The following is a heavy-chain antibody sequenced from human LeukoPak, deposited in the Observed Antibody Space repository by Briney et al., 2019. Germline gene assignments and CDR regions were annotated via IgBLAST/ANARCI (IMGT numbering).Heavy chain of an antibody. J-gene: IGHJ4*02. CDR3: ARDQAAPETYFDY. Sequence: PGGSLRLSCAASRFIFSDYSMNWVRQAPGKGLEWVSSITSTGRHIYYADSVKGRFTISRDNSKNTLHLQMNSLRAEDTAVYYCARDQAAPETYFDYWGQGTLVTVSS. D-gene: IGHD6-6*01. CDR2: ITSTGRHI. CDR1: RFIFSDYS. V-gene: IGHV3-21*01.